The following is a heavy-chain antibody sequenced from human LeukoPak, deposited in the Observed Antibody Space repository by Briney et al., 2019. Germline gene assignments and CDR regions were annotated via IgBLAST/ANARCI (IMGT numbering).Heavy chain of an antibody. CDR1: GFTFSSYG. V-gene: IGHV3-7*03. Sequence: GGSLRLSCAASGFTFSSYGMSWVRQAPGKGLEWVANIKQDGSEKYYVDSVKGRFTISRDNAKNSLYLQMNSLKTEDTAMYYCTTANILVAGASADYWGQGTLVTVSS. D-gene: IGHD6-19*01. J-gene: IGHJ4*02. CDR2: IKQDGSEK. CDR3: TTANILVAGASADY.